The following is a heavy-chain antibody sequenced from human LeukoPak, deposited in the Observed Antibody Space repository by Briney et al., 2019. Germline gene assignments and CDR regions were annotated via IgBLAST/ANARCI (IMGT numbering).Heavy chain of an antibody. CDR2: IYYSGST. Sequence: SETLSLTCTVSSGSISSYYWSWIRQPPGKGLEWIGYIYYSGSTNYNPSLKSRVTISVDTSKNQFSLKLSSVTAADTAVYYCARTYYDFWSGSCYWYFQLWGRGTLVTVSS. D-gene: IGHD3-3*01. CDR3: ARTYYDFWSGSCYWYFQL. J-gene: IGHJ2*01. V-gene: IGHV4-59*08. CDR1: SGSISSYY.